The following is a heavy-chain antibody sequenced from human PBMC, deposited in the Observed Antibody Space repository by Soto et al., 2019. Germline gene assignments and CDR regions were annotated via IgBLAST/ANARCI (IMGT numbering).Heavy chain of an antibody. V-gene: IGHV3-48*01. D-gene: IGHD4-17*01. CDR1: GFTFSSYS. CDR3: ARAALPYGDYDTDAFDI. Sequence: GGSLRLSCAASGFTFSSYSMNWVRQAPGKGLEWVSYISSSSSTIYYADSVKGRFTISRDNAKNSLYLQMNSLRAEDTAVYYCARAALPYGDYDTDAFDIWGQGTMVTVSS. CDR2: ISSSSSTI. J-gene: IGHJ3*02.